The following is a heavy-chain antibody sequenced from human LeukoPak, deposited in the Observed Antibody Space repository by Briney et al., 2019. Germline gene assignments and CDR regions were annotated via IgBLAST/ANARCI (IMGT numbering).Heavy chain of an antibody. J-gene: IGHJ4*02. CDR1: GYSINSGYC. V-gene: IGHV4-38-2*01. CDR3: ARVPHSVEGSMKAVFIHYFDY. Sequence: PSETLSLTCAVYGYSINSGYCWGWIRQPPGKGLEWIGGIDHSGNTHYNPSLKNRVTISADTSKNEFSLKLSSVTATDTAVYYCARVPHSVEGSMKAVFIHYFDYWGQGSLVTVSS. CDR2: IDHSGNT. D-gene: IGHD3-22*01.